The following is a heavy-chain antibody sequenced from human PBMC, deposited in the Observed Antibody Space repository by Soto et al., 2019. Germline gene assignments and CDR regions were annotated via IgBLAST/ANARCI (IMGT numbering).Heavy chain of an antibody. V-gene: IGHV3-30-3*01. CDR3: AKDISNWGWYAFDI. CDR1: GFTFSSYA. Sequence: GGSLRLSCAASGFTFSSYAMHWVRQAPGKGLEWVAVISYDGSNKYYADSVKGRFTISRDNSKNTLYLQMNSLRAEDTALYYCAKDISNWGWYAFDIWGQGTMVTVSS. D-gene: IGHD7-27*01. CDR2: ISYDGSNK. J-gene: IGHJ3*02.